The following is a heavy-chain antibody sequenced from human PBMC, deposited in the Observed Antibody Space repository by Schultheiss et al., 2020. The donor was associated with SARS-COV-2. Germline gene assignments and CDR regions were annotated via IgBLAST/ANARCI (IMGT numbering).Heavy chain of an antibody. J-gene: IGHJ5*02. CDR3: ARRYFDWLST. Sequence: GGSLRLSCAASGLTFGSYAMSWVRQAPGKGLEWVSYISSSGSTIYYADSVKGRFTISRLKSKNTLFLQMNSLRTEDTAVYYCARRYFDWLSTWGQGTLVTVSS. D-gene: IGHD3-9*01. CDR1: GLTFGSYA. V-gene: IGHV3-48*01. CDR2: ISSSGSTI.